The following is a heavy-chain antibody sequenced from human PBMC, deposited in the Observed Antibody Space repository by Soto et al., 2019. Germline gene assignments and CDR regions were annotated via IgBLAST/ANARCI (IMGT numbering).Heavy chain of an antibody. CDR2: MNAKSGDT. D-gene: IGHD2-2*01. V-gene: IGHV1-8*01. Sequence: QAHLEQSGAEVKRPGASVKVSCKASGYTFSDFDINWLRQASGQGPEWMGWMNAKSGDTFFAQRFQGKFNMPWDTSLSTAYMEVGSLTSDDTAMYYCARGNPFKYAGFDVWGQGTTVAVAS. CDR3: ARGNPFKYAGFDV. CDR1: GYTFSDFD. J-gene: IGHJ6*02.